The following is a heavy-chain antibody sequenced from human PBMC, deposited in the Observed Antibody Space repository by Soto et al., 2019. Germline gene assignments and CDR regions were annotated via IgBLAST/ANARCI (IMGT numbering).Heavy chain of an antibody. J-gene: IGHJ3*02. D-gene: IGHD2-15*01. V-gene: IGHV4-34*01. CDR1: GGSFSGYY. CDR3: AGRYCSGGSCYLGAFDI. CDR2: INHSGST. Sequence: PSETLSLTCAVYGGSFSGYYWSWIRQPPGKGLEWIGEINHSGSTNYNPSLKSRVTISVDTSKNQFSLKLSSVTAADTAVYYCAGRYCSGGSCYLGAFDIWGQGTMVTVSS.